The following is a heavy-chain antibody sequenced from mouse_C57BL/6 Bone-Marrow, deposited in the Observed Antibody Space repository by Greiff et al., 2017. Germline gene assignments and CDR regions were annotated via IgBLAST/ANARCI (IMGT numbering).Heavy chain of an antibody. Sequence: VQLQQSGAELARPGASVKLSCKASGYTFTSYGIRWVKQRTGQGLEWIGEIYPRSGNTYYNEKFKGKATLTADKSSSTAYMELRSLTSEDSAVYVCARLYGNYSYYFDYWGQGTTLTVSS. CDR2: IYPRSGNT. D-gene: IGHD2-10*02. CDR3: ARLYGNYSYYFDY. CDR1: GYTFTSYG. J-gene: IGHJ2*01. V-gene: IGHV1-81*01.